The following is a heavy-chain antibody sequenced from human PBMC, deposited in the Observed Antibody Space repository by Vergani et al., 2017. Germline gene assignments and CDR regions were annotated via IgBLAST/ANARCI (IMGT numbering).Heavy chain of an antibody. CDR2: ISAYNGNT. V-gene: IGHV1-18*01. J-gene: IGHJ6*02. D-gene: IGHD6-6*01. Sequence: QVQLVQSGAEVKKPGASVKVSCKASGYTFTSYGISWVRQAPGQGLEWMGWISAYNGNTNYAQKLQGRVTMTTDTSTSTAYMELRSLRSGDAAVYYGARDNGSSSGYYYSDGMDVWGQGTTVTVYS. CDR1: GYTFTSYG. CDR3: ARDNGSSSGYYYSDGMDV.